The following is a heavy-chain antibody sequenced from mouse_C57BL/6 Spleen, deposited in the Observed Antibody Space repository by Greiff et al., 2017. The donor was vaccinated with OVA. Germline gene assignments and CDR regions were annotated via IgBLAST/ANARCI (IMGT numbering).Heavy chain of an antibody. CDR2: INPGSGST. J-gene: IGHJ2*01. CDR3: ARGGSITTVFDY. CDR1: GYAFTNYL. D-gene: IGHD1-1*01. V-gene: IGHV1-54*01. Sequence: QVQLKQSGAELVRPGTSVKVSCKASGYAFTNYLIEWVKQRPGQGLEWIGVINPGSGSTNYNEKFKGKATLTADKSSSTAYMQLSSLTSEDSAVYFCARGGSITTVFDYWGQGTTLTVSS.